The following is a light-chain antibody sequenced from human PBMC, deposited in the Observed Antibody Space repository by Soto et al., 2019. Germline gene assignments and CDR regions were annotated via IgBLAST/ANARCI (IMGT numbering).Light chain of an antibody. V-gene: IGKV1-9*01. CDR1: QGIGSY. Sequence: IALPPCLTSLSAYSGGRFTFPCRAIQGIGSYLAWYQQKPGKAPNLLIYTASTLQSGVPSRFSGSGSGTEFTLTISSLQPDDFATYYCQHYNSYSEAFGQGTKVDIK. J-gene: IGKJ1*01. CDR2: TAS. CDR3: QHYNSYSEA.